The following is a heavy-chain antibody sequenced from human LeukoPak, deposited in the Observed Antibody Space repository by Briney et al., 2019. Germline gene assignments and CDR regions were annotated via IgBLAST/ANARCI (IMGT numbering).Heavy chain of an antibody. J-gene: IGHJ5*02. V-gene: IGHV4-34*01. CDR1: GGSFSGYY. D-gene: IGHD1-1*01. Sequence: SSETLSLTCAVYGGSFSGYYWSWIRQPPGQGLEWIGEINNSGSTNYNPSLRTGVTISVDTSKTQFSLNRSSVTAADTAVYYCARGTLDNWFDPWGQGTLVTVSS. CDR2: INNSGST. CDR3: ARGTLDNWFDP.